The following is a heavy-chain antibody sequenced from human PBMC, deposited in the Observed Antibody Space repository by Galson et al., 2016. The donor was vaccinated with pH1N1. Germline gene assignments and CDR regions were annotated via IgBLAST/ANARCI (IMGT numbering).Heavy chain of an antibody. CDR2: IYYSGNT. CDR3: ASSFFWTPFDS. J-gene: IGHJ5*01. D-gene: IGHD3/OR15-3a*01. CDR1: GASISNADHY. Sequence: TLSLTCTVSGASISNADHYWSWIRQRPGKGLEWIGYIYYSGNTYYNPSLKSRVSISIDTSKSHFSLALSSATAADTAFYYCASSFFWTPFDSWGPGALVTVSS. V-gene: IGHV4-31*03.